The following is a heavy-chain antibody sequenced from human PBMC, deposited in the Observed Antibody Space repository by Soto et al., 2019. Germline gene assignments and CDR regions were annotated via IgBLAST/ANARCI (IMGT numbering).Heavy chain of an antibody. Sequence: TLSLTCTVSGDAINSADHFLTWIRQKPGKGLEWIGYIFYSGATYYDPSLMTRVSISLDKSKNYFSLELSSVTAADTAVYYCATTHGAYKYDSAYWDQVPPVTLSS. V-gene: IGHV4-31*03. CDR3: ATTHGAYKYDSAY. J-gene: IGHJ4*02. CDR2: IFYSGAT. D-gene: IGHD3-22*01. CDR1: GDAINSADHF.